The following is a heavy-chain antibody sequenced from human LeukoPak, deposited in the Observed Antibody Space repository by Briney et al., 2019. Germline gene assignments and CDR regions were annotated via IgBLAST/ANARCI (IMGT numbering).Heavy chain of an antibody. D-gene: IGHD3-10*01. J-gene: IGHJ6*03. CDR2: VIHSVST. CDR1: GGSFSGDY. V-gene: IGHV4-34*12. CDR3: ARDTYSSGSYHYYYYMGV. Sequence: SETLSLTCAVYGGSFSGDYWSWIRQPPGRWLEWIGEVIHSVSTNYNRSLRGRATLSVNTSKTQFSLKLRSVTAADTAVYYCARDTYSSGSYHYYYYMGVWGKGTTVTISS.